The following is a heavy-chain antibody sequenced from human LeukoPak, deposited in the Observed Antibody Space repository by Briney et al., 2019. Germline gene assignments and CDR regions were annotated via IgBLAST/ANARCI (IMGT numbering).Heavy chain of an antibody. CDR2: IFHRGIP. Sequence: KSSETLSLACAVSDYSITNSWWSWVRQSPGMRLEWIGQIFHRGIPNYNPSLKSRVTISVDTSKNQLSLKLSSVTAADTAVYYCARLVGSNWYHEVLLARDSWGQGTLVTVSS. D-gene: IGHD6-13*01. CDR1: DYSITNSW. V-gene: IGHV4-4*02. CDR3: ARLVGSNWYHEVLLARDS. J-gene: IGHJ4*02.